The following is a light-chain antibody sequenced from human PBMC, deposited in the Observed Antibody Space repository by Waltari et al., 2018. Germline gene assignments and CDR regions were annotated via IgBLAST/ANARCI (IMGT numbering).Light chain of an antibody. CDR1: SSDVGGHDY. V-gene: IGLV2-14*03. Sequence: QSALSQPASVSGSPGQSITISCTGASSDVGGHDYVSWYQQHPGKAPKLIIRDVNNRPAGVSNRFSGSKSGNTASRTISGLQAEDEADYYCSSYSTSISLILFGEGTKVTVL. J-gene: IGLJ2*01. CDR2: DVN. CDR3: SSYSTSISLIL.